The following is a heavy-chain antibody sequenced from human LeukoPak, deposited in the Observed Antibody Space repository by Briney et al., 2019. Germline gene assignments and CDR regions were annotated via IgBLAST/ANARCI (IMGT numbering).Heavy chain of an antibody. CDR2: IYPGDSDT. CDR1: GYNFTIYW. V-gene: IGHV5-51*01. D-gene: IGHD3-22*01. J-gene: IGHJ4*02. Sequence: GESLKISCKGSGYNFTIYWIGWVRQMPGKGLEWMGVIYPGDSDTRYSPSFQGQVTISADKSISTAYLQWSSLKASDTAMYYCARHSYYYDSSINYWGQGTLVTVSS. CDR3: ARHSYYYDSSINY.